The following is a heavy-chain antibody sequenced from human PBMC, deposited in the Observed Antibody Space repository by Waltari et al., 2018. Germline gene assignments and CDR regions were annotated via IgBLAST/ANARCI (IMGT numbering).Heavy chain of an antibody. D-gene: IGHD3-9*01. CDR3: ARGEAEGDYDILTGYGRRYYYYGMDV. V-gene: IGHV1-8*03. CDR1: GYTFTSYD. Sequence: QVQLVQSGAEVKKPGASVKVSCKASGYTFTSYDINWVRQATGPGLEWMGWMTPNSGNTGYAQKFQGRVTITRNASISTAYMELSSLRSEDTAVYYCARGEAEGDYDILTGYGRRYYYYGMDVWGQGTTVTVSS. CDR2: MTPNSGNT. J-gene: IGHJ6*02.